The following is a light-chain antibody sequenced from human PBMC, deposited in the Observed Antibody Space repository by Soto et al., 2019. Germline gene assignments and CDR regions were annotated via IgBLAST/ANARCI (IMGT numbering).Light chain of an antibody. V-gene: IGLV2-14*01. CDR1: SSDVGAYNY. CDR2: DVS. CDR3: SSYTSSSTLEVI. J-gene: IGLJ2*01. Sequence: QSALTQPASVSGSPGQSITISCTGTSSDVGAYNYVSWYQQYPGKAPKLMIYDVSNRPSGVSNRFSGSKSGNTASLTISGLQAEDEADYYCSSYTSSSTLEVIFGGGTKVTVL.